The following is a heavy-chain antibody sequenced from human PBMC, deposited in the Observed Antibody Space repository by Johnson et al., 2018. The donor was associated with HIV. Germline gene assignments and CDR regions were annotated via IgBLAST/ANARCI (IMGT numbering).Heavy chain of an antibody. CDR2: ISYDGSHK. CDR3: AKVSGYYDSLSAGWAFDI. V-gene: IGHV3-30*18. D-gene: IGHD3-22*01. Sequence: VESGGSLRLSCAASGFTFSSYGMHWVRQAPGKGLEWVAVISYDGSHKYYADSLRGRFTISRDNSKNTLYLQMNSLRAEDTAVYYCAKVSGYYDSLSAGWAFDIWGQGTMVTVSS. J-gene: IGHJ3*02. CDR1: GFTFSSYG.